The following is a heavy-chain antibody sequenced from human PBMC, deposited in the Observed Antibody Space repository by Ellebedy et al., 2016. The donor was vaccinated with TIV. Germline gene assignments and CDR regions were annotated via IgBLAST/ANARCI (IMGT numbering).Heavy chain of an antibody. Sequence: GESLKISCAASGFTFSNYAMRWVRQAPGKGLEWVSGFGFSGETTYYVDSVKGRFTISRNNSKNTLSLQMNSLRAEDTAIYYCARGKSGTYIHHAFDYWGQGTLVTVSS. CDR3: ARGKSGTYIHHAFDY. J-gene: IGHJ4*02. CDR1: GFTFSNYA. CDR2: FGFSGETT. V-gene: IGHV3-23*01. D-gene: IGHD1-14*01.